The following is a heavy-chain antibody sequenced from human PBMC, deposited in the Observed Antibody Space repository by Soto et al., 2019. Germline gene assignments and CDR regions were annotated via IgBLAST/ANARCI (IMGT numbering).Heavy chain of an antibody. CDR3: AKDRDRIQLWLEL. CDR2: ISSNGGST. J-gene: IGHJ5*02. CDR1: GFTFSSYA. D-gene: IGHD5-18*01. Sequence: GGSLRLSCSASGFTFSSYAMHWVRQAPGKGLEYVSAISSNGGSTYYADSVKGRFTISRDNSKNTLYLQMNSLRAEDTAVYYCAKDRDRIQLWLELWGQGTLVTVSS. V-gene: IGHV3-64*04.